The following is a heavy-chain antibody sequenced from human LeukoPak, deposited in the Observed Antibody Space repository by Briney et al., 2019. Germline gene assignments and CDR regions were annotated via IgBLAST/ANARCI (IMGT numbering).Heavy chain of an antibody. CDR2: IIPIFGTA. J-gene: IGHJ4*02. CDR3: ARGYSSGWYVSPPFDY. V-gene: IGHV1-69*05. D-gene: IGHD6-19*01. Sequence: GSSVKVSCKASGGTFSSYAIIWVRQAPGQGLEWMGGIIPIFGTANYAQKFQGRVTITTDESTSTAYMELSSLRSEDTAVYYCARGYSSGWYVSPPFDYWGQGTLVTVSS. CDR1: GGTFSSYA.